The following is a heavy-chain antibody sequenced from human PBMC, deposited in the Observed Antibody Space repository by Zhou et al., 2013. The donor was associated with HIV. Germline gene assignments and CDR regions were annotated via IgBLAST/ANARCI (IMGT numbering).Heavy chain of an antibody. D-gene: IGHD3-3*01. CDR3: ARDITIFGVDNQHNWFDP. Sequence: QVQLVQSGAEVKKPGSSVKVSCKASGGTFSSYAISWVRQAPGQGLEWMGGIIPIFGTANYAQKFQGRVTITTDESTSTAYMELSSLRSEDTAVYYCARDITIFGVDNQHNWFDPWGQGTLVTVSS. J-gene: IGHJ5*02. CDR2: IIPIFGTA. CDR1: GGTFSSYA. V-gene: IGHV1-69*05.